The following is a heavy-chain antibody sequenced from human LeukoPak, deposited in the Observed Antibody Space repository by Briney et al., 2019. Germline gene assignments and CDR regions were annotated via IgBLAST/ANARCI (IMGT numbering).Heavy chain of an antibody. CDR3: ARADYSSTWSHDYYYMDV. V-gene: IGHV4-38-2*02. Sequence: TLSLTCTVSGYSISSGYYWGWIRQPPGKGLEWIGSIYHSGSTYYNPSLRSRVTISVDTSKNQFSLKLSSVTAADTAVYYCARADYSSTWSHDYYYMDVWGKGTTVTVSS. J-gene: IGHJ6*03. D-gene: IGHD6-13*01. CDR1: GYSISSGYY. CDR2: IYHSGST.